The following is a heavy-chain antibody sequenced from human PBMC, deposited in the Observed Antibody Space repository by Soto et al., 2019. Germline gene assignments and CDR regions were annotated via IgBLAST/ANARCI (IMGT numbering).Heavy chain of an antibody. V-gene: IGHV1-8*01. CDR2: MSPNSGNT. D-gene: IGHD7-27*01. CDR3: ARGPPNWGFDY. CDR1: GSSFPSDD. J-gene: IGHJ4*02. Sequence: GASVPGAWPAAGSSFPSDDGGWGRQATGQGLEWVGWMSPNSGNTGYAQKFQGRVTMTRTTSASTAYMELTSLRSDDTAVYYCARGPPNWGFDYWGQGTLVTVSS.